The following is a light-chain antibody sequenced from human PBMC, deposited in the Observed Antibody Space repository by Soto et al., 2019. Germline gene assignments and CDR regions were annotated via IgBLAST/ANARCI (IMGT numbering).Light chain of an antibody. CDR3: AAWDDSLSGHVV. J-gene: IGLJ2*01. CDR2: SDS. CDR1: SSNIGTNT. Sequence: QSVLTQPPSASGTPGQRVTISCSGSSSNIGTNTVNWYQQVPGSAPKVLIYSDSLRPSGVPDRFSGSKSGTSASLAISGLRSEDEADYFCAAWDDSLSGHVVFGGGTKLTVL. V-gene: IGLV1-44*01.